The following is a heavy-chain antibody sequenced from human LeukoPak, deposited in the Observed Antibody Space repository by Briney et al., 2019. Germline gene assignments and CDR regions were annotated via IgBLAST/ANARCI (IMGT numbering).Heavy chain of an antibody. D-gene: IGHD4-11*01. CDR1: GGSISSGGYY. CDR3: ARRSYSNYEDY. CDR2: IYYSGST. J-gene: IGHJ4*02. V-gene: IGHV4-61*08. Sequence: PSQTLSLTCTVSGGSISSGGYYWSWIRQPPGKGLEWVGYIYYSGSTNYNPSLKSRVTISADTSKNQFSLKLSSVTAADTAVYYCARRSYSNYEDYWGQGTLVTVSS.